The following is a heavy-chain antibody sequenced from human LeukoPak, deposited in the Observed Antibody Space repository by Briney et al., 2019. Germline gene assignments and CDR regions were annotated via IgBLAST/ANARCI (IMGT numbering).Heavy chain of an antibody. J-gene: IGHJ5*02. CDR2: IYYSGST. D-gene: IGHD3-22*01. V-gene: IGHV4-59*12. CDR3: ARRGYYYDSSGYYYPRFDP. Sequence: PSETLSLTCTVSGGSISSYYWSWIRQPPGKGLEWIGSIYYSGSTYYNPSLKSRVTISVDTSKNQFSLKLSSVTAADTAVYYCARRGYYYDSSGYYYPRFDPWGQGTLVTVSS. CDR1: GGSISSYY.